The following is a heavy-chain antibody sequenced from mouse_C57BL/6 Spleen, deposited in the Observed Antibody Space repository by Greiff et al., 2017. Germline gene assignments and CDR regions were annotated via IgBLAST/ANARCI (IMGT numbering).Heavy chain of an antibody. Sequence: QVQLQQPGAELVKPGASVKMSCKASGYTFTSYWITWVKQRPGQGLEWIGDIYPGSGSTNYNEKFKSKATLTVDTSSSTAYMQLSSLTSEDAAVYYCARGVTTAAMDYWGQGTSVTVSS. CDR3: ARGVTTAAMDY. CDR2: IYPGSGST. V-gene: IGHV1-55*01. CDR1: GYTFTSYW. J-gene: IGHJ4*01. D-gene: IGHD1-2*01.